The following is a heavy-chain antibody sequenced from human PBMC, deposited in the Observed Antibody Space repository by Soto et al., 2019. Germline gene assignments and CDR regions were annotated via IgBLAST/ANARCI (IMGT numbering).Heavy chain of an antibody. D-gene: IGHD1-1*01. V-gene: IGHV1-18*04. CDR2: ISAYNGNT. CDR1: GYTFTSYY. Sequence: ASVTVSCKASGYTFTSYYMHWVRQAPGQGLEWMGWISAYNGNTNYAQKLQGRVTMTTDTSTSTAYMELRSLRSDDTAVYYCARGGLQLERRLLYYYMDVWGKGTTVTVSS. J-gene: IGHJ6*03. CDR3: ARGGLQLERRLLYYYMDV.